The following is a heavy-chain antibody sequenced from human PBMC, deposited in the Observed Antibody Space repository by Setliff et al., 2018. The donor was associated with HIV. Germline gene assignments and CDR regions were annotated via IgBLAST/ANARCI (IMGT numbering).Heavy chain of an antibody. D-gene: IGHD5-12*01. CDR2: IYTSGNT. CDR3: ESDRPDSGYPD. V-gene: IGHV4-61*09. CDR1: GGSISSGSYY. Sequence: PSETLSLTCTVSGGSISSGSYYCSWLRQPAGKGLEWIGHIYTSGNTNYNPSLKSRVTISAATSNNQFFLRLTSTTAADTSVYYCESDRPDSGYPDWGQGTLVTVSS. J-gene: IGHJ4*02.